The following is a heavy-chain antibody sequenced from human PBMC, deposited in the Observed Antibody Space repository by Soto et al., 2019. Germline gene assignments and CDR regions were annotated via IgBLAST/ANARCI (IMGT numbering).Heavy chain of an antibody. CDR3: ARDLPRFLEWLLYSAPLDY. D-gene: IGHD3-3*01. CDR2: ISYDGSNK. CDR1: GFTFSSYA. Sequence: PGGSLRLSCAASGFTFSSYAMHWVRQAPGKGLEWVAVISYDGSNKYYADSVKGRFTISRDNSKNTLYLQMNSLRAEDTAVYYCARDLPRFLEWLLYSAPLDYWGQGTLVTVSS. V-gene: IGHV3-30-3*01. J-gene: IGHJ4*02.